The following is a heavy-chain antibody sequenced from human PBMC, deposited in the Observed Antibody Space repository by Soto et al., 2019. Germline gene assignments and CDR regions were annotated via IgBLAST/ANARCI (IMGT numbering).Heavy chain of an antibody. CDR1: GGSISSGGYS. Sequence: QLQLQESGSGLVKPSQTLSLTCAVSGGSISSGGYSWSWIRQPPGKVLEWIGYIYHSGSTYYNPSLKSRVTISVDRSKNQFSLKLSSVTAADTAVYYCARFDSSGWDAFDIWGQGTMVTVSS. CDR3: ARFDSSGWDAFDI. D-gene: IGHD3-22*01. J-gene: IGHJ3*02. CDR2: IYHSGST. V-gene: IGHV4-30-2*01.